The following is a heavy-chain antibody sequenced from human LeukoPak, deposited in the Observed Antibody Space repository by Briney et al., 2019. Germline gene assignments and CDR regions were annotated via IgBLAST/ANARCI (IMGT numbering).Heavy chain of an antibody. Sequence: PGRSLRLSCAASGFTFNKYALHWVRQAPGQGLEWVAVISYDVNNKYYADSVRGRFSISRDNSKNTLYLQMNSLRAEDTAVYFCARDGSWGSEYYFDYWSQGTLVTVSS. D-gene: IGHD1-26*01. V-gene: IGHV3-30-3*01. CDR3: ARDGSWGSEYYFDY. CDR2: ISYDVNNK. J-gene: IGHJ4*02. CDR1: GFTFNKYA.